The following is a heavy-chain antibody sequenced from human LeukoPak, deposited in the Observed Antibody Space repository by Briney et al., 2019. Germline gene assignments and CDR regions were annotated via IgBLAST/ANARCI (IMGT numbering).Heavy chain of an antibody. D-gene: IGHD5-18*01. Sequence: GGSLRLSCAASGFTFSSYSMTWVRQAPGKGLEWVSSISSSSSYIYYADSVKGRFTISRDNAKNSLYLQMNSLRAEDTAVYYCARDKSGYSYGYYFDYWGQGTLVTVSS. CDR2: ISSSSSYI. CDR1: GFTFSSYS. CDR3: ARDKSGYSYGYYFDY. J-gene: IGHJ4*02. V-gene: IGHV3-21*01.